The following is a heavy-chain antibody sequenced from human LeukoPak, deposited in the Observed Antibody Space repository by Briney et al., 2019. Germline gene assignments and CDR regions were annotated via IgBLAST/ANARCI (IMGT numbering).Heavy chain of an antibody. J-gene: IGHJ4*02. CDR3: ARDPYYYDSSGYPHYFDY. V-gene: IGHV3-21*01. D-gene: IGHD3-22*01. Sequence: GRSLRLSCAAYGFTFSSYSMNWVRQAPGKGLEWVASISSSSSYIYYADSVKGRFTISRDNAKNSLYLQMNSLRAEDTAVYYCARDPYYYDSSGYPHYFDYWGQGTLVTVSS. CDR1: GFTFSSYS. CDR2: ISSSSSYI.